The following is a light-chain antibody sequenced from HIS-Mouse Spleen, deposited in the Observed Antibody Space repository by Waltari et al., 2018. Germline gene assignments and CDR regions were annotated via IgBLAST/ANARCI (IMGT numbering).Light chain of an antibody. CDR2: EDS. V-gene: IGLV3-10*01. CDR1: ALPKKY. CDR3: NSRDSSGNHPV. J-gene: IGLJ2*01. Sequence: SYELTQPPSVSVSPGQTARITCSGDALPKKYAYWYQQKSGQAPVLDIYEDSKRPSGNTDRFSGSSSGNTASLTITGAQAEDEADYYCNSRDSSGNHPVFGGGTKLTVL.